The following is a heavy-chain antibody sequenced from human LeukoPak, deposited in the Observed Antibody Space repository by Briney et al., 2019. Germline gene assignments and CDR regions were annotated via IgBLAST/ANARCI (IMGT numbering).Heavy chain of an antibody. CDR3: ARALPYCSGGACLGF. CDR1: GGSISSYY. J-gene: IGHJ1*01. Sequence: SETLSLTCTVSGGSISSYYWNWLRQSPGKGLEWMGYIYYTGSTNYNPSLKSRVTISVDTSKNQVSLKLNSVTAADTAVYYCARALPYCSGGACLGFWGQGTLVTVSS. V-gene: IGHV4-59*01. D-gene: IGHD2-15*01. CDR2: IYYTGST.